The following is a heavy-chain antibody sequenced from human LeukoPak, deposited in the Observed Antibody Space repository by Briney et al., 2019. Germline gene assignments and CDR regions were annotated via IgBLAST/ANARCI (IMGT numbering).Heavy chain of an antibody. D-gene: IGHD6-19*01. J-gene: IGHJ4*02. CDR2: FDPEDGET. CDR1: GYILTELS. V-gene: IGHV1-24*01. Sequence: ASVKVSCKVSGYILTELSMHWVRQAPGKGLEWMGGFDPEDGETIYAQKFQGRVTMTEDTSTDTAYMELSSLRSEDTAVYYCATGRGAVAGTGGYFDYWGQGTLVTVSS. CDR3: ATGRGAVAGTGGYFDY.